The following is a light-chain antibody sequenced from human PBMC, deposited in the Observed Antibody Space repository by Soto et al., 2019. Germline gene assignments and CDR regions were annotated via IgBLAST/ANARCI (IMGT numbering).Light chain of an antibody. V-gene: IGKV3D-15*01. CDR3: QQYNNWPRT. CDR2: DAS. Sequence: EIVLTQSPATLSLSPGERATLSCRASVTVGNYLAWYQQRPGQAPRLLIYDASTRATGIPARFSGSGSETEFTLTISSLQSEDFAVYYCQQYNNWPRTFGQGTKVDIK. CDR1: VTVGNY. J-gene: IGKJ1*01.